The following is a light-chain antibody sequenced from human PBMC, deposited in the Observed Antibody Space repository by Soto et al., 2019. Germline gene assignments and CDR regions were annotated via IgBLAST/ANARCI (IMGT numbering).Light chain of an antibody. V-gene: IGLV2-14*01. CDR3: SSYTSSSTLYV. Sequence: QSALTQPASVSGSPGQSITLSCTGTSSDVGGYNYVSWNQQHPGKAPKLMIYDVSNRPSGVSNRFSGSKSGNTASLTISGLQAEDEADYYCSSYTSSSTLYVFGTGTKVTVL. CDR1: SSDVGGYNY. CDR2: DVS. J-gene: IGLJ1*01.